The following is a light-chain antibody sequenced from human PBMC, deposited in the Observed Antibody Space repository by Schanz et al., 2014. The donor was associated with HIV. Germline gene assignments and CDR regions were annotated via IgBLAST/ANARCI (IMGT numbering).Light chain of an antibody. V-gene: IGLV2-14*01. Sequence: QSALTQPASVSGTPGQSITISCTGSSSDPGGSKYVSWYRQYPGKAPQLLIYDVSNRPSGVPDRFSGSKSGNTASLTFSGLQAEDEADYYCCSYAGSTSVIFGGGTKLTVL. CDR1: SSDPGGSKY. CDR2: DVS. CDR3: CSYAGSTSVI. J-gene: IGLJ2*01.